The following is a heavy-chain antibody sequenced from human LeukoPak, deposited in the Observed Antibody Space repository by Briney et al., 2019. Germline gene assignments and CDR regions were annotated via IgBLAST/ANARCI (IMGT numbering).Heavy chain of an antibody. CDR3: ARDNGGYNWFDP. CDR1: GFTFSSYG. Sequence: PGGSLTLSCAASGFTFSSYGMHWVRQAPGKGLEWVAVIWYDGSYKYYADSVKGRFTISRENSNNTLYLQMNSLRAEDTAVYYCARDNGGYNWFDPWGQGTLVTVSS. J-gene: IGHJ5*02. D-gene: IGHD2-8*01. V-gene: IGHV3-33*01. CDR2: IWYDGSYK.